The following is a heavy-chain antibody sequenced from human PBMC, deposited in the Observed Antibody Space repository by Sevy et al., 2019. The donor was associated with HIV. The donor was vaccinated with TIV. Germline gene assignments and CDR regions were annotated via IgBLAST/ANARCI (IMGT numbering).Heavy chain of an antibody. J-gene: IGHJ4*02. V-gene: IGHV3-33*06. CDR2: IWYDGSNK. CDR3: AKDCSGGSCYFDY. CDR1: GFTFSSSG. D-gene: IGHD2-15*01. Sequence: GGCLRLSCTASGFTFSSSGMHWVRQAPGEGLEWVAVIWYDGSNKYYGDSVKGRFTISRDNSKNTQYLQMNSLRAEDTAVYYCAKDCSGGSCYFDYWGQGTLVTVSS.